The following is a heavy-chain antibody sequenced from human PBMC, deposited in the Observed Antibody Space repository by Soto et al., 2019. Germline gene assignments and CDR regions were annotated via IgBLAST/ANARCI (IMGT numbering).Heavy chain of an antibody. CDR3: ARDRSSGWYWFDP. V-gene: IGHV4-31*03. Sequence: QVQLRESGPGLVKPSQTLSLTCTVSGGSISSGGYYWSWIRQHPGKGLEWIGYIYYSGSTYYNPSLKSRVTISVDTSKNQFSLKLSSVTAADTAVYYCARDRSSGWYWFDPWGQGTLVTVSS. CDR1: GGSISSGGYY. CDR2: IYYSGST. D-gene: IGHD6-19*01. J-gene: IGHJ5*02.